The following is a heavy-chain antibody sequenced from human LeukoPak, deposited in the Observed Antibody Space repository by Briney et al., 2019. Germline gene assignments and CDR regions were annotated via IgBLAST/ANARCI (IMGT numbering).Heavy chain of an antibody. CDR2: ISGSGGST. V-gene: IGHV3-23*01. Sequence: GGSLRLSCAASGFTFSSYGMSWVRQAPGKGLEWVSAISGSGGSTYYADSVKGRFTISRDNAKNSLYLQMNSLRAEDTAVYYCAGDPYDSSGSEVDYWGQGTLVTVSS. D-gene: IGHD3-22*01. CDR3: AGDPYDSSGSEVDY. J-gene: IGHJ4*02. CDR1: GFTFSSYG.